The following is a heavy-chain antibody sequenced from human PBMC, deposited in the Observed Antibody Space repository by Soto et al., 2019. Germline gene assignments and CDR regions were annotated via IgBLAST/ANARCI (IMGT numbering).Heavy chain of an antibody. J-gene: IGHJ4*02. D-gene: IGHD3-22*01. V-gene: IGHV1-46*01. CDR2: INPSGGST. CDR3: ETTASYDSSGLYY. Sequence: ASVKVSCKASGYTFTSYYMHWVRQAPGQGLEWMGIINPSGGSTSYAQKFQGRVTMTRDTSTSTVYMEMSRLSSEDTAVYYCETTASYDSSGLYYWGQGTLVTVSS. CDR1: GYTFTSYY.